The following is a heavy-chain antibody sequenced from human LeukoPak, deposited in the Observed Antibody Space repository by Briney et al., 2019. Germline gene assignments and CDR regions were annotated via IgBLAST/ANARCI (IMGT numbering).Heavy chain of an antibody. J-gene: IGHJ5*02. CDR1: GGSISSYY. V-gene: IGHV4-59*01. CDR2: IYYSGST. D-gene: IGHD3-10*01. Sequence: PSETLSLTCTVSGGSISSYYWSWIRQPPGKGLEWIGYIYYSGSTNYNPSLKSRVTISVDTSKNQFSLKLSSVTAADTAVYYCARAPRPYYGSGSYGGFDPWGQGTLVTVSS. CDR3: ARAPRPYYGSGSYGGFDP.